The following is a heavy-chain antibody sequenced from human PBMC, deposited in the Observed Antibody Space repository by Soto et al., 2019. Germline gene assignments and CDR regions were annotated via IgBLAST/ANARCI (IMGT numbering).Heavy chain of an antibody. J-gene: IGHJ4*02. CDR3: ARVAPPSYTTGTIIDY. V-gene: IGHV1-69*06. D-gene: IGHD1-1*01. CDR2: IIPIFGTA. Sequence: QVQLVQSGAEVKKPGSSVKVSCKASGGTFSSYAISWVRQAPGQGLEWMGGIIPIFGTAHYAQKFQGRVTITADKSTSTAYMELSSLRSEDTAVYYCARVAPPSYTTGTIIDYWGKGTLVTVSS. CDR1: GGTFSSYA.